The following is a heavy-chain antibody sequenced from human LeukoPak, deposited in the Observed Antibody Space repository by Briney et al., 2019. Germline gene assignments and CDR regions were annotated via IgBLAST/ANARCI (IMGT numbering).Heavy chain of an antibody. D-gene: IGHD2-8*02. CDR2: ISSNGGST. Sequence: GGSLRLSCAASGFTFSSYAMHWVRQAPGKGLEYVSAISSNGGSTYYANSVKGRFTISRDHSKNTLYLQMGSLRAEDMAVYYCVRDGKGSVNDYWGQGTLVTVSS. CDR1: GFTFSSYA. V-gene: IGHV3-64*01. CDR3: VRDGKGSVNDY. J-gene: IGHJ4*02.